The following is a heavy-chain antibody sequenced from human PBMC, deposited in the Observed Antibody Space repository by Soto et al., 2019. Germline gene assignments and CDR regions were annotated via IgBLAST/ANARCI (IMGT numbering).Heavy chain of an antibody. CDR2: ISGSGGST. J-gene: IGHJ4*02. D-gene: IGHD3-3*01. V-gene: IGHV3-23*01. CDR3: AKEGGTIFGVVITVPNYFDY. Sequence: PGGSLRLSCAASGFTFSSYAMSWVRQAPGKGLEWVSAISGSGGSTYYADSVKGRFTNSRDNSKNTLYLQMNSLRAEDTAVYYCAKEGGTIFGVVITVPNYFDYWGRGTLVTVS. CDR1: GFTFSSYA.